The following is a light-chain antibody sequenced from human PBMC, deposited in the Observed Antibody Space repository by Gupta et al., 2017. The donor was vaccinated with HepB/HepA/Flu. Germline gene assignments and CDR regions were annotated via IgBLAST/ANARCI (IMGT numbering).Light chain of an antibody. CDR2: GAS. CDR1: PTISSDY. Sequence: EIVLTHSPGNLSLSQGERATLSCRASPTISSDYLAWYQQKLGQAPRLLVYGASSRATGVPDRFVGSGSRTDFTLTITSLEPGDFAIYYCQQYSDSQYTFGQGTRLEIK. CDR3: QQYSDSQYT. V-gene: IGKV3-20*01. J-gene: IGKJ2*01.